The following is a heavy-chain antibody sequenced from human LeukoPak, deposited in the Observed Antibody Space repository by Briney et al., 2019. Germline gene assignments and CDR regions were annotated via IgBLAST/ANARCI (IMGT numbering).Heavy chain of an antibody. CDR2: ISYDGSNK. CDR3: AKAGTTVATYALFDP. J-gene: IGHJ5*02. CDR1: GFTFSSYG. Sequence: PGRSLRLSCAASGFTFSSYGMHWVRQAPGKGLEWVAVISYDGSNKYYADSVKGRFTISRDNSKNTLYLQMNSLRAEDTAVYYCAKAGTTVATYALFDPWGQGTLGTVSS. D-gene: IGHD4-17*01. V-gene: IGHV3-30*18.